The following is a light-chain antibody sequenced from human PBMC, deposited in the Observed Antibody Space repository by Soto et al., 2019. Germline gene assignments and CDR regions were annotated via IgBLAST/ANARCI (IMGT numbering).Light chain of an antibody. J-gene: IGKJ1*01. CDR1: QSVSSTS. CDR3: QQYDGSPPWT. CDR2: GAS. Sequence: EIVLTQSPGTLSFSPGERATLSCRASQSVSSTSLAWYQQKPGQAPRLLIYGASSRATGIPDRFSGSGSGTDFTLTISRLEPEEFAVYYCQQYDGSPPWTFGLGTKV. V-gene: IGKV3-20*01.